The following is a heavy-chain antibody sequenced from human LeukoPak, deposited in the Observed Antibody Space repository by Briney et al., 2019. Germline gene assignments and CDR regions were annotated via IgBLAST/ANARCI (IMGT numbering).Heavy chain of an antibody. CDR1: GFTFSSYA. Sequence: PGGSLRLSCAASGFTFSSYAMSWVRQAPGKGLEWVSAISGSGGSTYYADSVKGRFTISRDNSKNTLYLQMNSLRAEDTAVYYCAKSYYGSGSYYNANRGFDYWGQGTLVTVSS. J-gene: IGHJ4*02. CDR3: AKSYYGSGSYYNANRGFDY. CDR2: ISGSGGST. D-gene: IGHD3-10*01. V-gene: IGHV3-23*01.